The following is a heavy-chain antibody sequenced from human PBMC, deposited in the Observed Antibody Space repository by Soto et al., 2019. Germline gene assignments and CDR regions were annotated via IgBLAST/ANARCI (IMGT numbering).Heavy chain of an antibody. Sequence: QVQLQESGPGLVKASQTLSLTCTVSGGSISSGTDYWSWIRQPPGKVLEWIGYIYYTGSTDSNPSLKSRVSISLDTSKNQFSLKLSSVTAADTAVYYCAGGTSAYYYNLDYWGQGTLVTVSS. CDR1: GGSISSGTDY. J-gene: IGHJ4*02. V-gene: IGHV4-31*03. CDR2: IYYTGST. D-gene: IGHD3-22*01. CDR3: AGGTSAYYYNLDY.